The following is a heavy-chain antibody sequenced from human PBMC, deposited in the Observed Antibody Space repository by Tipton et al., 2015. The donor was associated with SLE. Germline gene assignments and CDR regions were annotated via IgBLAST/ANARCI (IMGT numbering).Heavy chain of an antibody. CDR2: IWYDGSNK. V-gene: IGHV3-33*06. CDR1: GFSFRSYG. Sequence: SGFSFRSYGMHWVRQAPGKGLQWVAVIWYDGSNKYYADSVKGRFIISRDNSKNTLYLQMNSLRAEDTAVYYCAKDRGDLGRSEYFQHWGQGTLVTVSS. CDR3: AKDRGDLGRSEYFQH. J-gene: IGHJ1*01. D-gene: IGHD3-10*01.